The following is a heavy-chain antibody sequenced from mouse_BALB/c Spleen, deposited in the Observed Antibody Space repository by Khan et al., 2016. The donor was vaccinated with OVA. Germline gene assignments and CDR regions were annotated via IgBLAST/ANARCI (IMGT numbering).Heavy chain of an antibody. J-gene: IGHJ3*01. Sequence: EVQLQESGGDLVKPEGSLKLSCVASGFTFSTYGMSWVRQTPDKRLEWVATISSGGSYTYYPDSVQGRFTISRDNAKNTLYLQMSSLKSEDTAMFYCARLAYYYDSEGFAYWGQGTLVTVSA. CDR2: ISSGGSYT. CDR3: ARLAYYYDSEGFAY. CDR1: GFTFSTYG. D-gene: IGHD1-1*01. V-gene: IGHV5-6*01.